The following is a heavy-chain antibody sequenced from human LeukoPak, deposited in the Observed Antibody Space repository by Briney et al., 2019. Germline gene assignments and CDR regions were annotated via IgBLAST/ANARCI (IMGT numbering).Heavy chain of an antibody. V-gene: IGHV3-23*01. Sequence: GGSLRLSCAASGFTFSSYAMSWVRQAPGKGLEWVSAISGSGGSTYYADSVKGRFTISRDNSKNTLYLQMNSLRAEDTAVYYCASRTLAPGYCSSTSCYRAPYYYMDVWGKGTTVTVSS. CDR1: GFTFSSYA. CDR3: ASRTLAPGYCSSTSCYRAPYYYMDV. CDR2: ISGSGGST. D-gene: IGHD2-2*02. J-gene: IGHJ6*03.